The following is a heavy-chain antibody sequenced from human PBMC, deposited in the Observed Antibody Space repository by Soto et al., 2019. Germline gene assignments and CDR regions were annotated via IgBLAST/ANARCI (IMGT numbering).Heavy chain of an antibody. Sequence: PGGSLRLSCAACGVAFSSYELNRHRQAPGKGLEWVSYISSSGSTIYYADSVKGRFAISRDNAKNSLYLKMTSLTAEDTSVCYCASCGSCRYNWFDPWGKGCMVTV. CDR2: ISSSGSTI. CDR3: ASCGSCRYNWFDP. CDR1: GVAFSSYE. D-gene: IGHD2-15*01. V-gene: IGHV3-48*03. J-gene: IGHJ5*01.